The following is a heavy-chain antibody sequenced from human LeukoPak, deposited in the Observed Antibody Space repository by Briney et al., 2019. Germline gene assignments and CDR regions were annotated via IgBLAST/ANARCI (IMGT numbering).Heavy chain of an antibody. CDR3: AKDFEGYNF. D-gene: IGHD5-24*01. J-gene: IGHJ4*02. CDR2: ITGSGST. Sequence: PGGSLRLSCAASGFSFSSYAMSWVRQAPGKGLDWASSITGSGSTYYADSVKGRFAISRDNSKNMLYLQMNSLRVEDTAIYYCAKDFEGYNFWGQGTLVTVSS. V-gene: IGHV3-23*01. CDR1: GFSFSSYA.